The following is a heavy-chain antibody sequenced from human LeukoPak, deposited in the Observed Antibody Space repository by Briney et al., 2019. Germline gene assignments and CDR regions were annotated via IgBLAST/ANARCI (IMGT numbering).Heavy chain of an antibody. CDR1: RYTFTGYY. CDR2: INPNSGGT. V-gene: IGHV1-2*02. J-gene: IGHJ3*02. CDR3: ARDPERFLEWLSKTPGAFDI. D-gene: IGHD3-3*01. Sequence: ASVTVSCMASRYTFTGYYMHWVRQAPGQGLEWMGWINPNSGGTNYARKFQGRVTMTRDTSISTAYMELSRLRSDDTAVYYCARDPERFLEWLSKTPGAFDIWGQGTMVTVSS.